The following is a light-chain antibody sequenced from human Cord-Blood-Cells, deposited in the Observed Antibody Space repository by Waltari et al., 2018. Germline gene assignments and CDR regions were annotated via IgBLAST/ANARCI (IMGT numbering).Light chain of an antibody. CDR3: QQYNNWPYT. CDR2: GAS. CDR1: QSVSSN. J-gene: IGKJ2*01. Sequence: EIVMTQSPATLSVSPGERATLSCRASQSVSSNLAWYQQKPGQAPRLLIYGASTRATGIPARFSGIGSGTEVTLTISSLQSEDFAVYYCQQYNNWPYTFGQGTKLEIK. V-gene: IGKV3-15*01.